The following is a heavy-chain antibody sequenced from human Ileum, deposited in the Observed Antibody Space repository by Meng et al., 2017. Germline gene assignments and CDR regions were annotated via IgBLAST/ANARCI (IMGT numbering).Heavy chain of an antibody. CDR2: IDQSGNS. J-gene: IGHJ4*02. V-gene: IGHV4/OR15-8*02. D-gene: IGHD4/OR15-4a*01. Sequence: QGAGPGLWTLSETLSLTRFVSGASVRANSYGSWVRQPPGKGLAWIGQIDQSGNSYYSPSLKSRVTMSIDKSKNQFSLRLTSVTAADTAVYYCARHGGYYQDFWGQGTLVTVSS. CDR3: ARHGGYYQDF. CDR1: GASVRANSY.